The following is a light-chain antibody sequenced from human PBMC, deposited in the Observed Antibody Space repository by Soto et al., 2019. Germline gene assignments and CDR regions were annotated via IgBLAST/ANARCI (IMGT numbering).Light chain of an antibody. J-gene: IGKJ4*01. Sequence: DIQMTQSQSSLSASVGDRVTITCRASQSISSYLNWYQQKPGKAPKLLIYAAYSLQSGVPSRFSGSGSGTDFTLTISSLQPEDFATYYCQQSYSTPLTFGGGTKVEIK. CDR2: AAY. V-gene: IGKV1-39*01. CDR1: QSISSY. CDR3: QQSYSTPLT.